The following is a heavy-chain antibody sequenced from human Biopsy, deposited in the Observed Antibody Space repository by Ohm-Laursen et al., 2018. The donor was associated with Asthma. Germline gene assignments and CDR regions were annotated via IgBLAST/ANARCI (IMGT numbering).Heavy chain of an antibody. V-gene: IGHV1-2*06. CDR3: ARGQKSAGDRWFDP. CDR1: GYTFIGCH. CDR2: INPNSGGT. D-gene: IGHD6-13*01. Sequence: SVKVSCKASGYTFIGCHIHWMRQAPGQGLEWMGRINPNSGGTNYAQKFQGRVTMTRDTSISTAYMEVSRLGSDDTAVYYCARGQKSAGDRWFDPWGQGTLVTVSS. J-gene: IGHJ5*02.